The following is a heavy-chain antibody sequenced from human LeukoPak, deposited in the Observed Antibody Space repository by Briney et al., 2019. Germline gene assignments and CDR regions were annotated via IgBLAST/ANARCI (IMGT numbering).Heavy chain of an antibody. CDR1: GFTFSSYA. Sequence: GGSLRLSCAASGFTFSSYAMHWVRQAPGKGLEWVAVISYDGSNKYYADSVKGRFTISRDNSKNTLYLQMNSLRAEDTAVYYCARGRQVASTYYFDYWGQGTLVTVSS. CDR2: ISYDGSNK. D-gene: IGHD5-12*01. J-gene: IGHJ4*02. V-gene: IGHV3-30*04. CDR3: ARGRQVASTYYFDY.